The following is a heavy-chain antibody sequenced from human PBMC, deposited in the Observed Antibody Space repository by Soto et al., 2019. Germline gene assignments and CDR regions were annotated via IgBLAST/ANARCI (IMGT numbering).Heavy chain of an antibody. CDR2: ISGDSVNT. CDR3: QRERYQQALESYHYYYGMHM. D-gene: IGHD2-2*01. Sequence: QVHLVQSGGELKKPGASVKVSCKAAGYNFTTYGISWVRQAPGQGLEWMEWISGDSVNTKSAPKLQDRITMTTHTHEGTDYMELTALTSDDTEVYFCQRERYQQALESYHYYYGMHMWGQGSTVTVSS. J-gene: IGHJ6*01. V-gene: IGHV1-18*01. CDR1: GYNFTTYG.